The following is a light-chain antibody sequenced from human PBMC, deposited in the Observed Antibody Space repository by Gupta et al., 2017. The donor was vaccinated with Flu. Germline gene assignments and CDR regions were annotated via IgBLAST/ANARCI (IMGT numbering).Light chain of an antibody. CDR3: QKYGSSP. J-gene: IGKJ4*01. CDR1: QSVSSSY. CDR2: GAS. V-gene: IGKV3-20*01. Sequence: SPGTLSLSPGERATLSCRASQSVSSSYLAWYQQKPGQAPRLLIYGASSRATGIPDRFSGSGSGTDFTLTISRLEPEDFAVYYCQKYGSSPFGGGTKVEIK.